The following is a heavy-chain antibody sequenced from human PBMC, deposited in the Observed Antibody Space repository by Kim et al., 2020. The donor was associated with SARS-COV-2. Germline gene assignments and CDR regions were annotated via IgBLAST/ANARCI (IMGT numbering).Heavy chain of an antibody. Sequence: SETLSLTCTVSGGSLSPYYWSWIRQPPGKGLEWIGYAHYSGRANYSPSLKSRVAISVDTSKNHFSLNLTSVTAADTAKYFCARFQHGSGSYLDHFDIWGQGTLVTVSS. CDR2: AHYSGRA. J-gene: IGHJ3*02. D-gene: IGHD3-10*01. V-gene: IGHV4-59*01. CDR1: GGSLSPYY. CDR3: ARFQHGSGSYLDHFDI.